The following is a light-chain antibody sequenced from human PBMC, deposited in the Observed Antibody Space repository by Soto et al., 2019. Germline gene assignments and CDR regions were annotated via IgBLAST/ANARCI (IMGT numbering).Light chain of an antibody. J-gene: IGLJ1*01. Sequence: QSVLTQPRSVSGSPGQSVTISCTGTSXDVGGYNYVSWYQQHPGKAPKLMIYDVSKRPSGVPDRFSGSKSGNTASLTISGLQAEDEADYYCCSYAGSYTSYVFGTGTKVTVL. CDR3: CSYAGSYTSYV. CDR1: SXDVGGYNY. V-gene: IGLV2-11*01. CDR2: DVS.